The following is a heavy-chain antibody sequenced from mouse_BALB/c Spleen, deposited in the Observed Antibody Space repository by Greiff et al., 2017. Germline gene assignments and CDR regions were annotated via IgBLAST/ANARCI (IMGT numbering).Heavy chain of an antibody. CDR3: ARSGIYYYGSSYDYAMDY. Sequence: EVHLVESGPGLVKPSQSLSLTCTVTGYSITSDYAWNWIRQFPGNKLEWMGYISYSGSTSYNPSLKSRISITRDTSKNQFFLQLNSVTTEDTATYYCARSGIYYYGSSYDYAMDYWGQGTSVTVSS. CDR2: ISYSGST. J-gene: IGHJ4*01. D-gene: IGHD1-1*01. CDR1: GYSITSDYA. V-gene: IGHV3-2*02.